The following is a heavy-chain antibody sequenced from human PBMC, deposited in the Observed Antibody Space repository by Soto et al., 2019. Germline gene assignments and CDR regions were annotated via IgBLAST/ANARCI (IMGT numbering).Heavy chain of an antibody. V-gene: IGHV1-69*12. CDR1: GGTFSSYA. Sequence: QVQLVQSGAEVKKPGSSVKVSCKASGGTFSSYASSWVRQAPGQGLEWMGGIIPIFGTANYAQKFQGRVTITADESPSPXYMELSSLRSEDTAVYYCASHSYGYFPHYYHGMDVWGQGTTVTVSS. D-gene: IGHD5-18*01. J-gene: IGHJ6*02. CDR2: IIPIFGTA. CDR3: ASHSYGYFPHYYHGMDV.